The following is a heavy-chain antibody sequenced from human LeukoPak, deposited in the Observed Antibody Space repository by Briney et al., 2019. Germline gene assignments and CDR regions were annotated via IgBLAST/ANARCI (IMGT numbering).Heavy chain of an antibody. CDR2: ISGSGGST. CDR1: GFTFSSYA. J-gene: IGHJ6*03. V-gene: IGHV3-23*01. CDR3: AKDIWSSSSLYYYMDV. D-gene: IGHD6-6*01. Sequence: GGSLRLSCAASGFTFSSYAMSWVRQAPGKGLEWVSAISGSGGSTYYADSVKGRFTISRDNSKNTLYLQMNSLRAEDTAVYYCAKDIWSSSSLYYYMDVWGKGTTVTVSS.